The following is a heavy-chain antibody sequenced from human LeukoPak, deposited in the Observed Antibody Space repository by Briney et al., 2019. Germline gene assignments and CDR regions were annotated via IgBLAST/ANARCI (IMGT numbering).Heavy chain of an antibody. D-gene: IGHD5-24*01. V-gene: IGHV3-7*05. CDR1: GFMFSSSW. CDR2: IKEDGTET. CDR3: AKEGRSLQTY. J-gene: IGHJ4*02. Sequence: GGSLRLSCAASGFMFSSSWMSWVRLAPGKGLEWVANIKEDGTETYYVDSVKGRFTISGDNAKNSLYLQMNSLRVEDTAVYYCAKEGRSLQTYWGQGTLVTVSS.